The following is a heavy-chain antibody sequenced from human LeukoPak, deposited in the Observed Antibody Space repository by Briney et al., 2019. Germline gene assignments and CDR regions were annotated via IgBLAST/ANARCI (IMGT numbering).Heavy chain of an antibody. CDR1: GGSISSYY. V-gene: IGHV4-59*08. CDR3: ARHGVGRGGDFDY. CDR2: IYYSGST. Sequence: NPSETLSLTCTVSGGSISSYYWSWIRQPPGKGLEWIGYIYYSGSTKYNPSLKSRVTISVDTSKNQFSLKLSYVTAADTAVYYCARHGVGRGGDFDYWGQGTLVTVSS. J-gene: IGHJ4*02. D-gene: IGHD3-10*01.